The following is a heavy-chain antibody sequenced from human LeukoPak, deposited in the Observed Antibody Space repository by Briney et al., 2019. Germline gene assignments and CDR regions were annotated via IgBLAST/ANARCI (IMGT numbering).Heavy chain of an antibody. CDR3: ARPGYYYDSSGYLRY. D-gene: IGHD3-22*01. CDR1: GGTFSSYA. Sequence: RWASVKVSCKASGGTFSSYAISWVRQAPGQGLEWMGGIIPIFGTANYAQKFQGRVTMTRDTSISTAYMELSRLRSDDTAVYYCARPGYYYDSSGYLRYWGQGTLVTVSS. CDR2: IIPIFGTA. J-gene: IGHJ4*02. V-gene: IGHV1-69*05.